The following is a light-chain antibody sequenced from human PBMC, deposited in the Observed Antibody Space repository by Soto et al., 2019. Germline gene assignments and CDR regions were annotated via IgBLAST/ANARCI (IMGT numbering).Light chain of an antibody. V-gene: IGKV1-5*01. J-gene: IGKJ1*01. CDR3: QQYNTYST. CDR1: QSISSW. Sequence: DIQMTQSPSTLSASVGDGVTITCRASQSISSWLAWYQQKPGIAPNLLIYDASTLESGVPPRFSGSGSGTDFTLTISSLQPDDFATYYCQQYNTYSTFGQGTKVEIK. CDR2: DAS.